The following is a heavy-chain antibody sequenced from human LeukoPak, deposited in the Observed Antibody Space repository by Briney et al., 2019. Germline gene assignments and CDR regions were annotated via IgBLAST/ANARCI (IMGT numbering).Heavy chain of an antibody. CDR2: IYYSGST. Sequence: SETLSLTCTVSGGSISSYYWSWIRQPPGKGLEWIGYIYYSGSTNYNPSLKSRVTISVDTSKNQFSLKLSSVAAADTAVYYCARDPSPFYSGSYLGFDPWGQGTLVTVSS. D-gene: IGHD1-26*01. V-gene: IGHV4-59*01. J-gene: IGHJ5*02. CDR3: ARDPSPFYSGSYLGFDP. CDR1: GGSISSYY.